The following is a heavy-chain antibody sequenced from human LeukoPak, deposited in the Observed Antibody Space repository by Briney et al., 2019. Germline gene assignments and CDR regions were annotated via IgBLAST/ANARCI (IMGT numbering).Heavy chain of an antibody. CDR1: DRTLNQIA. CDR2: YDPEDGKT. J-gene: IGHJ4*02. CDR3: VTMQQDFFDSRGPFDF. V-gene: IGHV1-24*01. Sequence: ASVKVSCKVSDRTLNQIALHWVRQAPGKGPEWMGGYDPEDGKTIYAQKFQGRVTVTEDASTETAYMELSSLRTDDAAVYFCVTMQQDFFDSRGPFDFWGQGSLVTVSS. D-gene: IGHD3-22*01.